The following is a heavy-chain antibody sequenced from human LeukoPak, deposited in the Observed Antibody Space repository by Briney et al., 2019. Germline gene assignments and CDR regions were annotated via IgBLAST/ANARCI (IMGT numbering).Heavy chain of an antibody. V-gene: IGHV3-7*01. CDR3: ARDWGGYCSSTSCPKMDV. CDR1: GFTFSSYW. CDR2: IKQDGSEK. D-gene: IGHD2-2*01. J-gene: IGHJ6*04. Sequence: PGGSLRLSSAASGFTFSSYWMSWVRQAPGKGLEWVANIKQDGSEKYYVDSVKGRFTISRDNAKNSLYLQMNSLRAEDTAVYYCARDWGGYCSSTSCPKMDVWGKGTTVTVSS.